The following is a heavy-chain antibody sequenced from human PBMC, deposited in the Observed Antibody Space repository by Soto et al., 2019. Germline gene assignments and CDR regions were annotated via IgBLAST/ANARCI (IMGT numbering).Heavy chain of an antibody. D-gene: IGHD3-10*01. J-gene: IGHJ6*02. Sequence: GGSLRLSCAASGFTFSSYAMHWVRQAPGKGLEWVAVISYDGSNKYYADSVKGRFTISRDNSKNTLYLQMNSLRAEDTAVYYCAKYLFAGGLWFGELLSYYYYGMDVWGQGTTVTVSS. CDR1: GFTFSSYA. CDR3: AKYLFAGGLWFGELLSYYYYGMDV. V-gene: IGHV3-30-3*02. CDR2: ISYDGSNK.